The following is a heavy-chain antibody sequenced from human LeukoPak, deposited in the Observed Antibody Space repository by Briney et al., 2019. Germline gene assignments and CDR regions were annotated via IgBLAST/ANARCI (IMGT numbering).Heavy chain of an antibody. CDR3: ARDRGGGCDH. Sequence: GGSLRLSCAASGFTFGSYWMHWVRQAPGKGLVWVSHMNIDGTTTNYADSVKGRFTISRDNARTTLYLQMNSLRVEDTAVYYCARDRGGGCDHWGQGTLVTVSS. D-gene: IGHD2-15*01. CDR2: MNIDGTTT. V-gene: IGHV3-74*01. CDR1: GFTFGSYW. J-gene: IGHJ1*01.